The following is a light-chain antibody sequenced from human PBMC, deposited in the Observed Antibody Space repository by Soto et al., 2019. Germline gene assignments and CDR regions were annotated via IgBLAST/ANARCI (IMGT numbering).Light chain of an antibody. CDR3: QQYMSSVT. V-gene: IGKV3-20*01. CDR2: GAS. CDR1: QSVDTTF. J-gene: IGKJ1*01. Sequence: EIVLTQSPGSQSLSPGQRATLSCRASQSVDTTFFAWYQKKPGQAPRLLIYGASKRATGIPDRFSGSGSGTDFTLIISILEPEDFAVYFCQQYMSSVTFGQGTKVEIK.